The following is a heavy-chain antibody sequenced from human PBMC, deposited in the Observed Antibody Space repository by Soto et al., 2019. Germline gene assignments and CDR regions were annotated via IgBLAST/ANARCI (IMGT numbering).Heavy chain of an antibody. Sequence: QVTVKESGPVLVKPTETLTLTCTVSGFSLSNAGLGVSWIRQPPGKALEWLAHIFSNDEKSYSTSLKTRLTISXDXAKSQVVLTMTNMDPVDTARYYCASTYSTSWYWFDAWGQGTLVTVSS. CDR1: GFSLSNAGLG. CDR3: ASTYSTSWYWFDA. J-gene: IGHJ5*02. D-gene: IGHD2-2*01. V-gene: IGHV2-26*04. CDR2: IFSNDEK.